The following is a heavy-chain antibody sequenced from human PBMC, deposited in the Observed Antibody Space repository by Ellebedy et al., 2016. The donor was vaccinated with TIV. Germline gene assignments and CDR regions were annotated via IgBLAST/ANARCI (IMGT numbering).Heavy chain of an antibody. D-gene: IGHD1-7*01. V-gene: IGHV3-11*04. Sequence: PGGSLRLSCTASGFTFSDYYMNRFRQAPGRGLEWVSYISGSGTTIYYAEAVLGRFSISRDNGRNSVYLQMNSLRAEDSAVYYCARDERGNYCLDYWGQGALVTVSS. CDR3: ARDERGNYCLDY. CDR2: ISGSGTTI. J-gene: IGHJ4*02. CDR1: GFTFSDYY.